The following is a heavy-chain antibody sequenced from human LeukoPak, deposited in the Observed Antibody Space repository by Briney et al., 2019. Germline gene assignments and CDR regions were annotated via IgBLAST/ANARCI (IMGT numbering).Heavy chain of an antibody. D-gene: IGHD5-12*01. V-gene: IGHV3-23*01. CDR3: AKDQVYSGNTLGVFDI. CDR2: ISGSGGLT. CDR1: GFTFTTYA. J-gene: IGHJ3*02. Sequence: GGSLRLSCAASGFTFTTYAMSWVRQAPGKGLEWVSGISGSGGLTYYADSVKGRFTMSRDNSKNTLYLQMNSLRAEDTAVYYCAKDQVYSGNTLGVFDIWGQGTRVTVSS.